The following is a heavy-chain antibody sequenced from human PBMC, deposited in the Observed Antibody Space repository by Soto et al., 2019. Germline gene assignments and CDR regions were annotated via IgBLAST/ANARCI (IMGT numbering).Heavy chain of an antibody. V-gene: IGHV3-7*01. CDR2: IKQDGSEK. CDR1: GFTFSSYW. Sequence: GGSLRLSCAASGFTFSSYWMSWVRQAPGKGLEWVANIKQDGSEKYYVDSVKGRFTISRDNAKNSLYLQMNSLGAEDTAVYYCARETNANYFDYWGQGTLVTVSS. J-gene: IGHJ4*02. CDR3: ARETNANYFDY.